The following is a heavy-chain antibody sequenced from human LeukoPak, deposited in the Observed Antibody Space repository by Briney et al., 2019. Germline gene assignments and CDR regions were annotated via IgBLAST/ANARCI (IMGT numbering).Heavy chain of an antibody. J-gene: IGHJ4*02. CDR3: ATSCGNSYGCYFDY. D-gene: IGHD5-18*01. V-gene: IGHV4-59*08. CDR1: GASISSYY. CDR2: IYYSGST. Sequence: SGTLSLTCTVSGASISSYYWGWIRQPPGKGLEWIGYIYYSGSTNYSPSLKSRVTISVDTSKSQFSLRLSSVTAADTAIYYCATSCGNSYGCYFDYWGQGTLVTVSS.